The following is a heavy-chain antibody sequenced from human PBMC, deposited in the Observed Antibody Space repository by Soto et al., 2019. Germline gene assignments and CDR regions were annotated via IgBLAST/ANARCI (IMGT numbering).Heavy chain of an antibody. J-gene: IGHJ6*02. D-gene: IGHD6-6*01. V-gene: IGHV3-15*07. CDR1: GFTFSNAW. Sequence: GGSLRLSCAASGFTFSNAWMNWVRQAPGKGLEWVGRIKSKTDGGTTDYAAPVKGRFTISRDDSKNTLYLQMNSLKTEDTAVYYCTTDPIAAPIAYYYGMDVWGQGTTVTVSS. CDR2: IKSKTDGGTT. CDR3: TTDPIAAPIAYYYGMDV.